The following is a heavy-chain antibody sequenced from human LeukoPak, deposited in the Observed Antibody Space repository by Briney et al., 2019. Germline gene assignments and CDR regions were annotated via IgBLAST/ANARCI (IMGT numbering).Heavy chain of an antibody. J-gene: IGHJ4*02. CDR2: IIPNTGGT. Sequence: ASVKVSCKASGYTITDYYLHWVRQAPGQGLEWMGWIIPNTGGTNYAQKFQDWVTMSSDTSISTAYMELSSLRSDDTAVYYCAKVEGASKASVYWGQGALVTVSS. V-gene: IGHV1-2*04. CDR3: AKVEGASKASVY. D-gene: IGHD1-1*01. CDR1: GYTITDYY.